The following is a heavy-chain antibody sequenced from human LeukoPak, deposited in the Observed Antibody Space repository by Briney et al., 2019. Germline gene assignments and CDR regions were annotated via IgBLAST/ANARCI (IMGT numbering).Heavy chain of an antibody. CDR2: ITATSSFT. CDR3: AKGVRGVIRDAFDI. J-gene: IGHJ3*02. CDR1: GFTFSAYA. Sequence: GGSLRLSCEASGFTFSAYAMTWVRQAPGKGLEWVSGITATSSFTDYADSVKGRFTISRDNSKNTVFLQMNSLRVEDTAMYYCAKGVRGVIRDAFDIWGQGTLVTVTS. D-gene: IGHD3-10*01. V-gene: IGHV3-23*01.